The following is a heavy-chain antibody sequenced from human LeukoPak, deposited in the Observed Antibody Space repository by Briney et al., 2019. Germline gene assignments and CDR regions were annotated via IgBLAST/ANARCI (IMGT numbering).Heavy chain of an antibody. V-gene: IGHV4-59*01. CDR2: IYYSGST. D-gene: IGHD6-13*01. CDR1: GGSISNYY. J-gene: IGHJ4*02. Sequence: PSETLSLTCTVSGGSISNYYWSWIRQPPGKGLEWIGYIYYSGSTNYNPSLKSRVTISVDTSKNQFSLRLSSVTAADTAVYYCARDSLAATGTFDYWGQGTLVTVSS. CDR3: ARDSLAATGTFDY.